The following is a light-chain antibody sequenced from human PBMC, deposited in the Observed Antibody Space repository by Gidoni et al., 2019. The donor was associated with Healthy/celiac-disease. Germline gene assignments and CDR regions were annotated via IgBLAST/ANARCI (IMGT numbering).Light chain of an antibody. CDR2: QDS. V-gene: IGLV3-1*01. J-gene: IGLJ2*01. Sequence: SYELTQPPSVSVSPGQTASITCSGDKLGDKYACWYQQKPGQSPVLVIYQDSKRPSGIPERFSGSNSGNPATLTISGTQAMDGADYYCQAWDSSHVVFGGGTKLTVL. CDR3: QAWDSSHVV. CDR1: KLGDKY.